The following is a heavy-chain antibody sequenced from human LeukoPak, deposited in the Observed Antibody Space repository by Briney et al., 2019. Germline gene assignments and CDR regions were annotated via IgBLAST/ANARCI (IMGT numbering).Heavy chain of an antibody. CDR2: ISYDGSNK. Sequence: GRSLRLSCAASGFTFSSYGMHWVRQAPGKGLEWVAVISYDGSNKYYADSVKGRFTISRDNSKNTLYLQMNSLRAEDTAVYYCAKDKEGYDSYGYGLDYWGQGTLVTVSS. CDR3: AKDKEGYDSYGYGLDY. J-gene: IGHJ4*02. D-gene: IGHD5-18*01. V-gene: IGHV3-30*18. CDR1: GFTFSSYG.